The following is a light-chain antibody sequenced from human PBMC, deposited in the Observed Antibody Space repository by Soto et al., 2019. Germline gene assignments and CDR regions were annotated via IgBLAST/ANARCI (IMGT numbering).Light chain of an antibody. V-gene: IGKV1-5*03. CDR3: RQYNSSPWT. J-gene: IGKJ1*01. Sequence: DIQMTQSPSNLSASVGDRVTITCRASQSIGSWLAWYQQKSGTAPNLLIYKASNLEGGVPSRFSGIESGTEFTLTISGLQPDDVATYYCRQYNSSPWTFGQGNKVEIK. CDR1: QSIGSW. CDR2: KAS.